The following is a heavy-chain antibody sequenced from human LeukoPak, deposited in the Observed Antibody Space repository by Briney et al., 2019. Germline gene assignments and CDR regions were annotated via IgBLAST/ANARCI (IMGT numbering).Heavy chain of an antibody. CDR3: AAGEYQLLGDY. J-gene: IGHJ4*02. V-gene: IGHV4-59*01. CDR1: GGSISSYY. CDR2: IYYSGST. D-gene: IGHD2-2*01. Sequence: PSETLFLTCTVSGGSISSYYWSWIRQPPGKGLEWIGYIYYSGSTNYNPSLKSRVTISVDTSKNQFSLKLSSVTAADTAVYYCAAGEYQLLGDYWGQGTLVTVSS.